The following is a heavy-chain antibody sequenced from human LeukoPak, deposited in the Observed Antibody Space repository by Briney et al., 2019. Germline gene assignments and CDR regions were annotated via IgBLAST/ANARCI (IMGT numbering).Heavy chain of an antibody. J-gene: IGHJ4*02. CDR2: IIPILGIA. V-gene: IGHV1-69*04. CDR1: GGTFSSYA. CDR3: ARGEAAVAFDY. Sequence: GASVKVSCKASGGTFSSYAISWVRQAPGQGIEWMGRIIPILGIANYAQKFQGRVTITADKSTSTAYMELSSLRSEDTAVYYCARGEAAVAFDYWGQGTLVTVSS. D-gene: IGHD6-19*01.